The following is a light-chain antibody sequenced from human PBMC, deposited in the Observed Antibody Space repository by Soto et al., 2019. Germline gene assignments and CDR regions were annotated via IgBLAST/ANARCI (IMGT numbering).Light chain of an antibody. CDR3: QQYNSYWGT. CDR2: DAS. V-gene: IGKV1-5*01. J-gene: IGKJ1*01. Sequence: LQRTQSASTLSASIGYRVAITCRASQSISSWLAWYQQKPGKAPKLLIYDASSLESGVPSRFSGSGSGTEFTLTISSLQPDDFATYYCQQYNSYWGTFGQGTKVDIK. CDR1: QSISSW.